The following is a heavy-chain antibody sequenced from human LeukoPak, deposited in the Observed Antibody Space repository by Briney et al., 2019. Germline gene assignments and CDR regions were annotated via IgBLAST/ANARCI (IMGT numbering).Heavy chain of an antibody. CDR1: GYXFTSYG. D-gene: IGHD6-19*01. V-gene: IGHV1-18*01. Sequence: EASVKVSCKASGYXFTSYGISWVRQAPGQGLEWMGWISTYNGNTHYAQKLQGRVTMTTDTSTSTAYMELRSLRSDDTAVYYCARSSLAVAGSVFDYWGQGTLVTVSS. CDR2: ISTYNGNT. J-gene: IGHJ4*02. CDR3: ARSSLAVAGSVFDY.